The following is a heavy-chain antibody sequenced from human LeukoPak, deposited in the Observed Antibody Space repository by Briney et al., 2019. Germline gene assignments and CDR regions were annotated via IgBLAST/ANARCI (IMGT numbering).Heavy chain of an antibody. CDR3: AKDMESSVGATSYFDY. CDR2: ISWNSGSI. J-gene: IGHJ4*02. D-gene: IGHD1-26*01. V-gene: IGHV3-9*01. CDR1: GFTFDDYA. Sequence: GGSLRLSCAASGFTFDDYAMHWVRQAPGKGLEWVSGISWNSGSIGYADSVKGRFTISRDNAKNSLYLQMNSLRAEDTALYYCAKDMESSVGATSYFDYWGQGTLVTVSS.